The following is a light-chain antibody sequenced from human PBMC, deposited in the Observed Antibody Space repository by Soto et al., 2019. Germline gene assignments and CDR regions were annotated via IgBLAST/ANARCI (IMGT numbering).Light chain of an antibody. J-gene: IGKJ1*01. CDR2: SAS. Sequence: TESPGTMLLSAGGRGSLSRRASQSISGTLAWYQQKPGQAPRLLIYSASRRATGFPARFSGSGSGTDFTLTISSLQSEDLAVYYCQQHNNWPSTFGQGTKVDIK. CDR1: QSISGT. CDR3: QQHNNWPST. V-gene: IGKV3-15*01.